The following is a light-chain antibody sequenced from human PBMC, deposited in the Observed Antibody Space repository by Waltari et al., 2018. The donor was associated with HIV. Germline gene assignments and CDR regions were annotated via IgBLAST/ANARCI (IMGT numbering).Light chain of an antibody. J-gene: IGLJ1*01. Sequence: SYDLTQPPSVSVSPGQTASISCFGHRLGQKYTCWYQQKPGQPPVVIIYQDTKRPSGIPERFSGSNSGSTATLTITGTQAVDEADYYCQTWDSNTAVFGTGTKATV. V-gene: IGLV3-1*01. CDR2: QDT. CDR3: QTWDSNTAV. CDR1: RLGQKY.